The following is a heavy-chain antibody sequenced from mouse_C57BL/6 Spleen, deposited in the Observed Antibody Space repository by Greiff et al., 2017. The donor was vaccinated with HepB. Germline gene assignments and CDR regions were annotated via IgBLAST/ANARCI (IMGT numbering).Heavy chain of an antibody. V-gene: IGHV1-53*01. CDR3: AGYYGNYGYFDV. CDR1: GYTFTSYW. Sequence: QVQLKQSGTELVKPGASVKLSCKASGYTFTSYWMHWVKQRPGQGLEWIGNINPSNGGTNYNEKFKSKATMTVDKSSSTAYMQLSSLTSEDSAVYYWAGYYGNYGYFDVWGTGTTVTVSS. CDR2: INPSNGGT. D-gene: IGHD2-1*01. J-gene: IGHJ1*03.